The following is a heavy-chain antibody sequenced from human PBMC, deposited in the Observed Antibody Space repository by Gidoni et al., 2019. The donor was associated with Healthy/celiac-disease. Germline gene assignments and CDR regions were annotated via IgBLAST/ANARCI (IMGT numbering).Heavy chain of an antibody. CDR3: DTAPESIVATISYSNAFDI. Sequence: EVQLVESGGGLVQPGGSLRLSCAASGFTFSSYAMSWVRQAPGKGLEWVSAISGSGGSTYYADSVKGRFTISRDNSKNTLYLQMNSLRAEDTAVYYCDTAPESIVATISYSNAFDIWGQGTMVTVSS. CDR2: ISGSGGST. J-gene: IGHJ3*02. D-gene: IGHD5-12*01. V-gene: IGHV3-23*04. CDR1: GFTFSSYA.